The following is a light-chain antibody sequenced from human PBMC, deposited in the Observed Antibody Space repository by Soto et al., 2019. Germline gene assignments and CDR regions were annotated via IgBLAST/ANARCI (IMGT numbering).Light chain of an antibody. CDR2: DVS. Sequence: SVLPQPASVSGSPGQLITISCTGTRSDVGGYNYVSWYQQHPGKAPKFMIYDVSNRPSGVSNRFSGSKSGNTASLTISGLQAEDEADYYCGSYTTSNTRQIVFGTGTKVTVL. V-gene: IGLV2-14*01. CDR1: RSDVGGYNY. J-gene: IGLJ1*01. CDR3: GSYTTSNTRQIV.